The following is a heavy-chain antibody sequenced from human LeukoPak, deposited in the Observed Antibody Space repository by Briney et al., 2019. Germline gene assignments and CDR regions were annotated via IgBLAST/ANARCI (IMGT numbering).Heavy chain of an antibody. CDR3: ARGGTYYPCIDD. CDR2: ISAYNGKT. J-gene: IGHJ4*02. Sequence: ASVKVSCKASGYTFTTSYINWVRQAPGQGLEWVGWISAYNGKTNYAQKFQGRVTMTTDSSTSTAYMDLTSLRSDDTAVYYCARGGTYYPCIDDWSQGTLVTVSS. CDR1: GYTFTTSY. V-gene: IGHV1-18*01. D-gene: IGHD1-26*01.